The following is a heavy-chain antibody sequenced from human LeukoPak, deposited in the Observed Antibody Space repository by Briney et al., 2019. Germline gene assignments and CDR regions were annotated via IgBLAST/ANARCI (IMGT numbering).Heavy chain of an antibody. J-gene: IGHJ5*02. Sequence: SVKVSCKASGGTFSSYAISWVRQAPGQGLEWMGGIIPIFGTANYAQKFQGRVTITADKSTSTAYMELSSLRSEDTAVYYCARAPITMVRGVIIGQGWFDPWGQGTLVTVSS. CDR3: ARAPITMVRGVIIGQGWFDP. D-gene: IGHD3-10*01. CDR2: IIPIFGTA. V-gene: IGHV1-69*06. CDR1: GGTFSSYA.